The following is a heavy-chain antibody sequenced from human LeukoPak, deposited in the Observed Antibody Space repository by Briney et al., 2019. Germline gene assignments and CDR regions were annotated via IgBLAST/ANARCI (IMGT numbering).Heavy chain of an antibody. D-gene: IGHD3-16*02. CDR1: GGSFSGYY. Sequence: SETLSLTCAVYGGSFSGYYWSWIRQPPGKELEWIGEINHSGSTNYNPSLKSRVTISVDTSKNQFSLKLSSVTAADTAVYYCARESRYYDYVWGSYRYSFDYWGQGTLVTVSS. CDR2: INHSGST. CDR3: ARESRYYDYVWGSYRYSFDY. J-gene: IGHJ4*02. V-gene: IGHV4-34*01.